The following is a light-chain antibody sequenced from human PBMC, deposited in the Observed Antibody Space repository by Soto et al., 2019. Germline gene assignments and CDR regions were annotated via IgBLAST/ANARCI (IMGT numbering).Light chain of an antibody. J-gene: IGLJ1*01. Sequence: QSVLTQPASVSGSPGQSITISCTGTSSEVGGYNYVSWYQQHPGKAPKLMIYDVSNRPSGVSNRFSGSKSGNTASLTISGLQAEDEADYYCGSYTSSSTHVFGTGTKVTVL. CDR2: DVS. V-gene: IGLV2-14*01. CDR1: SSEVGGYNY. CDR3: GSYTSSSTHV.